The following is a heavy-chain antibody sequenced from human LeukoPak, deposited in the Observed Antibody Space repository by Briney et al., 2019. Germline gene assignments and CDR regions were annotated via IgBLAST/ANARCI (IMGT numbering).Heavy chain of an antibody. D-gene: IGHD1-26*01. J-gene: IGHJ4*02. Sequence: SETLSLTCAVYGGPFSGYYWSWIRQPPGKGLEWVGQINHSGSTNYNPSLKSRVTISVDTYKNQCSLKLSSVTAADAAVYYCARDSLLLGGSYRAQLDYWGQGTLVTVSS. CDR3: ARDSLLLGGSYRAQLDY. CDR1: GGPFSGYY. CDR2: INHSGST. V-gene: IGHV4-34*01.